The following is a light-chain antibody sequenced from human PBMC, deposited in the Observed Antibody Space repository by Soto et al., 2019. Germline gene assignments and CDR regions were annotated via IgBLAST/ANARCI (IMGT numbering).Light chain of an antibody. J-gene: IGKJ5*01. CDR2: GAS. V-gene: IGKV3-20*01. CDR1: QSVSSSY. CDR3: QQYGSSPTIT. Sequence: VLPPSPGTFSLSPVSCLTLHGRARQSVSSSYLAWYQQTPGQAPRLLIYGASSRATGIPDRFSGNGSGTDFTLTISRLEPEDLAVYYCQQYGSSPTITFGQGTRLEIK.